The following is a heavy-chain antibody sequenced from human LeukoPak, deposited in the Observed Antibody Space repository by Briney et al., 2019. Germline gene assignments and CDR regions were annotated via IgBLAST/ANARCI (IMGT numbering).Heavy chain of an antibody. J-gene: IGHJ6*02. CDR3: AKSLLVHPTVYYYSGMDV. CDR2: ISGSGGST. CDR1: GFTFSSYA. Sequence: GGSLRLSCAASGFTFSSYAMSWVRQAPGKGLEWVSAISGSGGSTYYADSVKGRFTISRDNSKNTLYLQMNSLSAEDTAVYYCAKSLLVHPTVYYYSGMDVWGQGTTVTVSS. D-gene: IGHD6-13*01. V-gene: IGHV3-23*01.